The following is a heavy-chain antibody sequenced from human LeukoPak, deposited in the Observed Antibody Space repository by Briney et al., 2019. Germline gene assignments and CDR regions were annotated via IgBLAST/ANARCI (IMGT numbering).Heavy chain of an antibody. CDR1: GGSFSGYY. D-gene: IGHD2-8*01. J-gene: IGHJ6*02. V-gene: IGHV4-34*01. CDR2: INHSGST. Sequence: SEILSLTCAVYGGSFSGYYWSWIRQPPGKGLEWIGEINHSGSTNYNPPLKSRVTISVDTSKNQFSLKLSSVTAADTAVYYCARVFRGVYYYGMDVWGQGTTVTVSS. CDR3: ARVFRGVYYYGMDV.